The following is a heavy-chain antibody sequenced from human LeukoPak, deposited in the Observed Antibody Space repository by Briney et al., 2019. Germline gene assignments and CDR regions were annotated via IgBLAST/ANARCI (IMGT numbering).Heavy chain of an antibody. CDR1: GFTFSSYG. CDR3: ARESSQWQTMVRGVNVDY. V-gene: IGHV3-33*01. J-gene: IGHJ4*02. Sequence: PGGSLRLSCAASGFTFSSYGMHWVRQAPGKGLEWVAVIWYDGSNKYYAGSVKGRFTISRDNSKNTLYLQMNSLRAEDTAVYYCARESSQWQTMVRGVNVDYWGQGTLVTVSS. CDR2: IWYDGSNK. D-gene: IGHD3-10*01.